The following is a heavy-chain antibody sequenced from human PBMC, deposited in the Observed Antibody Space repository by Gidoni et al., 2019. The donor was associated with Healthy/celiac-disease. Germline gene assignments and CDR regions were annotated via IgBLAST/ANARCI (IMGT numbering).Heavy chain of an antibody. CDR1: GFPFSSYA. V-gene: IGHV3-23*01. D-gene: IGHD2-21*01. J-gene: IGHJ4*02. CDR2: IMGSGGST. Sequence: EVQLLESGGGLVQPGGSLRLSCAASGFPFSSYAMSWVRQAPGRGLAWVSAIMGSGGSTYYADSVKGRFTISRDNSKNTLYLQMNSLRAEDTAVYYCATIPDDYFDYWGQGTLVTVSS. CDR3: ATIPDDYFDY.